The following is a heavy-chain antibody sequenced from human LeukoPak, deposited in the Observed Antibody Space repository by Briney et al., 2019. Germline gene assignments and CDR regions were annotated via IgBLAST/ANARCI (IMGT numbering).Heavy chain of an antibody. D-gene: IGHD3-22*01. Sequence: QPGGSLRLSCAASGFTFSSYAMSWVRQAPGKGLEWVSAITGSGAYTNYADSVKGRFTISRDNSKNTIYLQMNSLRAEDTAIYYCAKRSSTSSGYFDFWGRGTLVTVSS. V-gene: IGHV3-23*01. J-gene: IGHJ4*02. CDR2: ITGSGAYT. CDR3: AKRSSTSSGYFDF. CDR1: GFTFSSYA.